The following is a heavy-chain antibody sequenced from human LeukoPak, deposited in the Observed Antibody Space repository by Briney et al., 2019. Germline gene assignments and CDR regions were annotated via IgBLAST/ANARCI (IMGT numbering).Heavy chain of an antibody. V-gene: IGHV3-73*01. CDR3: TSSREHIVVVTASEGWYFDL. J-gene: IGHJ2*01. D-gene: IGHD2-21*02. CDR2: IRSKANSYAT. CDR1: GFTFSGSA. Sequence: GGSLTLSCAASGFTFSGSAMHWVRQASGKGLEWVGRIRSKANSYATAYAASVKGRFTISRDDSKNTAYLQMNSLKTEDTAVYYCTSSREHIVVVTASEGWYFDLWGRGTLVTVSS.